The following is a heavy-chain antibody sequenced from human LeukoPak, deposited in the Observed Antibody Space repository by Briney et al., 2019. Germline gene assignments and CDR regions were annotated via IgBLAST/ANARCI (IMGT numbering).Heavy chain of an antibody. CDR3: ARGPLLWLTAGAYFDY. Sequence: PSETLSLTCAVYGGSFSGYYWSWLRQPPGKGLEWVGEINHSGSTNYNPSLKSRVTISVDTSKNQFSLKLSSVTAADTAVYYCARGPLLWLTAGAYFDYWGQGTLVTVSS. V-gene: IGHV4-34*01. CDR1: GGSFSGYY. CDR2: INHSGST. J-gene: IGHJ4*02. D-gene: IGHD2-21*01.